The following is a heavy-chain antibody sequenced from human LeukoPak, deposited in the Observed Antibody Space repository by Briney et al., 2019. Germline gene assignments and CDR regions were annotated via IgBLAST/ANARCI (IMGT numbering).Heavy chain of an antibody. Sequence: GGSLRLSCAASGFNFRTYSMNWVRQAPGKGLEWVSYISSSSSTIYYADSVKGRFTISRDNAKNSLYMQMNRLRDEDTAGYFCAREYSSSSGKALDYWGQGTLVTVSS. J-gene: IGHJ4*02. CDR1: GFNFRTYS. CDR3: AREYSSSSGKALDY. CDR2: ISSSSSTI. V-gene: IGHV3-48*02. D-gene: IGHD6-6*01.